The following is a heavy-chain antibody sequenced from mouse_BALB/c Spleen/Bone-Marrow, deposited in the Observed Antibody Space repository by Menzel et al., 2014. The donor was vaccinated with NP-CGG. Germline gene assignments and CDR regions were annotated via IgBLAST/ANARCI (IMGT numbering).Heavy chain of an antibody. CDR3: ARHGITRLLDY. D-gene: IGHD2-4*01. CDR1: GFTFSSYA. J-gene: IGHJ2*01. V-gene: IGHV5-9-3*01. Sequence: DVKLVESGGGLVKPGGSLKLSCAASGFTFSSYAMSWVRQIPEKRLEWVATISSGGSYTYYPDSVKGRFTISRDNAKNTLYLQMSSLRSEDTAMYYCARHGITRLLDYWGQGTTLTVSS. CDR2: ISSGGSYT.